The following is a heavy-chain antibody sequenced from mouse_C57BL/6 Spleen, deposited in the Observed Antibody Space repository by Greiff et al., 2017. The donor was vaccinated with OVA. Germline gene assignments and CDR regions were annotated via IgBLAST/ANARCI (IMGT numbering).Heavy chain of an antibody. CDR1: GYTFTSYW. Sequence: QVQLQQSGAELVRPGSSVKLSCKASGYTFTSYWMHWVKQRPIQGLEWIGNIDPSDSETHYNQKFKDKATLTVDKSSSTAYMQLSSLTSEDSAVYYCARGLDYAMDYWGQGTSVTVSS. CDR2: IDPSDSET. J-gene: IGHJ4*01. D-gene: IGHD3-1*01. V-gene: IGHV1-52*01. CDR3: ARGLDYAMDY.